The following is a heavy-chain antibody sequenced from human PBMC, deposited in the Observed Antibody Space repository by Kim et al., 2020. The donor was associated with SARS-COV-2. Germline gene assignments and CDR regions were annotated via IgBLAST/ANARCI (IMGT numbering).Heavy chain of an antibody. CDR1: GFTFSSYA. CDR3: AKDLGTMYYYDSSGYLPYYFDS. J-gene: IGHJ4*02. D-gene: IGHD3-22*01. Sequence: GGSLRLSCAASGFTFSSYAMSWVRQAPGKGLEWVSAISGSGGSTYYADSVKGRFTISRDNSKNTLYLQMNSLRAEDTAVYYCAKDLGTMYYYDSSGYLPYYFDSWGQGTLVTVSS. CDR2: ISGSGGST. V-gene: IGHV3-23*01.